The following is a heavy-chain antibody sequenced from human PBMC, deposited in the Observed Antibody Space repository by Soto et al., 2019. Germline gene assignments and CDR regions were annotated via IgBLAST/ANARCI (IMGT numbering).Heavy chain of an antibody. CDR3: ARHGAYSGYASYYYYMDV. J-gene: IGHJ6*03. Sequence: PSETLSLTCTVSGGSISSSSCYWGWIRQPPGKGLEWIGSLYYSGSTYYNPSLKSRVTMSVDTSKNQLSLKLSSVTAADTAVYYCARHGAYSGYASYYYYMDVWGKGTTVTVSS. CDR1: GGSISSSSCY. V-gene: IGHV4-39*01. CDR2: LYYSGST. D-gene: IGHD5-12*01.